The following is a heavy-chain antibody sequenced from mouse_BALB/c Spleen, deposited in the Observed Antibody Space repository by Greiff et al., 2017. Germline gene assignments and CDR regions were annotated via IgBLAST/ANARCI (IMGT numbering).Heavy chain of an antibody. V-gene: IGHV3-2*02. J-gene: IGHJ1*01. CDR1: GYSITSDYA. D-gene: IGHD4-1*01. CDR2: ISYSGST. Sequence: DVKLQESGPGLVKPSQSLSLTCTVTGYSITSDYAWNWIRQFPGNKLEWMGYISYSGSTSYNPSLKSRISITRDTSKNQFFLQLNSVTTEDTATYYCARRVGRWYFDVWGAGTTVTVSS. CDR3: ARRVGRWYFDV.